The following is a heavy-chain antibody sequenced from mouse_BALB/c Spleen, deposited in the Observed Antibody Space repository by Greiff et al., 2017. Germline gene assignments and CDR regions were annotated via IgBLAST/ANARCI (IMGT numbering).Heavy chain of an antibody. Sequence: QVQLQQPGAELVKPGASVKLSCKASGYTFTSYSMYWVKQRLGQGLEWIGGINPSNGGTNFNEKFKSKATLTVDKSSSTAYMQLSSLTSEDSAVYYCTRYDYDRDYYAMDYWGQGTAVTVSS. CDR3: TRYDYDRDYYAMDY. CDR2: INPSNGGT. D-gene: IGHD2-4*01. V-gene: IGHV1S81*02. J-gene: IGHJ4*01. CDR1: GYTFTSYS.